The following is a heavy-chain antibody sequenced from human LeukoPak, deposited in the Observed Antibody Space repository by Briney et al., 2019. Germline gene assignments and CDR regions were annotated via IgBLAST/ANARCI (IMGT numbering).Heavy chain of an antibody. CDR3: ARAPQASSSWYVKADWFDP. D-gene: IGHD6-13*01. J-gene: IGHJ5*02. CDR2: IYTSGST. CDR1: GGSISSYY. Sequence: SETLSLTCTVSGGSISSYYWSWIRQPAGKGLEWIGRIYTSGSTNYNPSLKSRVTISVDKSKNQFSPKLSSVTAADTAVYYCARAPQASSSWYVKADWFDPWGQGTLVTVSS. V-gene: IGHV4-4*07.